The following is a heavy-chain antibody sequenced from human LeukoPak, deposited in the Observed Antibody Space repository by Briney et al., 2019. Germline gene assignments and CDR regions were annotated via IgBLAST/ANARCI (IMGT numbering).Heavy chain of an antibody. D-gene: IGHD2-2*01. CDR2: ISGSGGST. J-gene: IGHJ4*02. CDR1: GFTFSSYA. CDR3: AKGGYCSSTSCSLYPFDY. Sequence: GGSLRLSCAASGFTFSSYAMSWVRQAPGKGMEWVSAISGSGGSTYYADSVKGRFTISRDNSKNTLYLQMNSLRAEDTAVYYCAKGGYCSSTSCSLYPFDYWGQGTLVTVSS. V-gene: IGHV3-23*01.